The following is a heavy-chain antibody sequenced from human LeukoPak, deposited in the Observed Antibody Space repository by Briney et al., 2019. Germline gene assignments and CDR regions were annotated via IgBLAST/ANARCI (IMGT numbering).Heavy chain of an antibody. Sequence: PGESLRLSCAASGFTFRDYYMSWIRQAPGKGLEWVSYIGTGGTPIDYADSVKGRFTISRDNSKNTLYLQMNSLRAEDTAVYYCARAGYAGISMVRGVIVDYYYGMDVWGQGTTVTVSS. J-gene: IGHJ6*02. D-gene: IGHD3-10*01. CDR2: IGTGGTPI. CDR3: ARAGYAGISMVRGVIVDYYYGMDV. CDR1: GFTFRDYY. V-gene: IGHV3-11*01.